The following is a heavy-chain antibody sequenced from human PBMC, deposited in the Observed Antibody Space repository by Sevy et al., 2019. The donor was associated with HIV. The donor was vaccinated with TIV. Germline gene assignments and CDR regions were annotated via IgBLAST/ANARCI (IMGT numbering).Heavy chain of an antibody. Sequence: GGSLRLSCAASGFTFSYYDMNWVRQAPGKGLEWVSSISSAGSYIKYGDSVKGRFTISRDNAKNSLYLQMNSLRAEDTAVYFCARNLDYYDTSAFYCWGQGTPVTVSS. CDR1: GFTFSYYD. D-gene: IGHD3-22*01. CDR3: ARNLDYYDTSAFYC. J-gene: IGHJ4*02. CDR2: ISSAGSYI. V-gene: IGHV3-21*01.